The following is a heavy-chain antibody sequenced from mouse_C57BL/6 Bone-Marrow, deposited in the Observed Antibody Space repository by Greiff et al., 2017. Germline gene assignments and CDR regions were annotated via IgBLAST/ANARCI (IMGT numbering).Heavy chain of an antibody. D-gene: IGHD2-1*01. CDR3: ARNGNYVYFDV. CDR2: INPNNGGT. V-gene: IGHV1-26*01. CDR1: GYTFTDYY. J-gene: IGHJ1*03. Sequence: VQLQQSGPELVKPGASVKISCKASGYTFTDYYMNWVKQSHGKSLEWIGDINPNNGGTSYNQKFKGKATLTVDKSSSTAYMELRSLTSEDSAVYYCARNGNYVYFDVWGTGTTVTVSS.